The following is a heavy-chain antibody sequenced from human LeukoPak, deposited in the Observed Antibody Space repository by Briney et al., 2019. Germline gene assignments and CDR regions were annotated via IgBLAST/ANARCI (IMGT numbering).Heavy chain of an antibody. D-gene: IGHD3-22*01. CDR1: GFTFTSYG. CDR3: AKASAMIVVVSKHFDY. Sequence: GGSLRLSCAASGFTFTSYGMSWFRQAPGKGLEWVSSITYSGGNTYYADSVKGRFTISRDNSKNTLYLQMNSLRAEDTAVYYCAKASAMIVVVSKHFDYWGQGTLVTVSS. CDR2: ITYSGGNT. V-gene: IGHV3-23*01. J-gene: IGHJ4*02.